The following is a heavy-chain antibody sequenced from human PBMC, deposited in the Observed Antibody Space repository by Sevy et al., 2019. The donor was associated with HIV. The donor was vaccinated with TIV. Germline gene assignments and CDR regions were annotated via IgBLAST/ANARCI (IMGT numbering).Heavy chain of an antibody. V-gene: IGHV3-30*02. CDR3: ARDRKVLLVVYAIPFDAFDI. D-gene: IGHD2-8*02. Sequence: GSLRLSCTASGFTFSNHAMHWVRQGPGKGPEWVAFIRNDGSNEYYADSVKGRFTISRDNSKKTLYVQMNSLRPEDTAVYYCARDRKVLLVVYAIPFDAFDIWGQGTMVTVSS. CDR2: IRNDGSNE. CDR1: GFTFSNHA. J-gene: IGHJ3*02.